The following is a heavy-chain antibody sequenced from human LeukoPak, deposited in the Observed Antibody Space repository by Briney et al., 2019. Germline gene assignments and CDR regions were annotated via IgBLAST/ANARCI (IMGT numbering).Heavy chain of an antibody. D-gene: IGHD5-12*01. CDR1: GFTFSSYW. J-gene: IGHJ4*02. V-gene: IGHV3-74*03. Sequence: GSLRLSRAASGFTFSSYWMHWVRQAPGKGLVWVSRINSDGSSITYADSVKGRFTISRDNAKNTLYLQMNSLRVEDTAVYYCAREGRVSGYDFDCWGQGTLVTVSS. CDR3: AREGRVSGYDFDC. CDR2: INSDGSSI.